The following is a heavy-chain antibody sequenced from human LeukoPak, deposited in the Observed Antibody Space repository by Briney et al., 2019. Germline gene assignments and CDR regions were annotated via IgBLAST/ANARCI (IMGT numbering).Heavy chain of an antibody. J-gene: IGHJ4*02. Sequence: GGSLRLSCAASGFTFSSYSMNWVRQAPGKGLEWVSSISDSGRNTKYANSVRGRFTISRDNSKNTLYLQMNSLRAEDTAVYYCAKNPDYDILTGTSFDYWGQGALVTVSS. V-gene: IGHV3-23*01. D-gene: IGHD3-9*01. CDR3: AKNPDYDILTGTSFDY. CDR2: ISDSGRNT. CDR1: GFTFSSYS.